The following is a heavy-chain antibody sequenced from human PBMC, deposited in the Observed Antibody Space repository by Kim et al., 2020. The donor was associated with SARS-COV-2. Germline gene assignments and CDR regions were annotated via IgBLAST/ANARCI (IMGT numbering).Heavy chain of an antibody. Sequence: EKYVVDSVKGRFTISRDNAKNSLYLKMNSLRAEDTAVYYCARNCSSTSRLKNPWGQGTLVTVSS. J-gene: IGHJ5*02. CDR3: ARNCSSTSRLKNP. CDR2: EK. D-gene: IGHD2-2*01. V-gene: IGHV3-7*04.